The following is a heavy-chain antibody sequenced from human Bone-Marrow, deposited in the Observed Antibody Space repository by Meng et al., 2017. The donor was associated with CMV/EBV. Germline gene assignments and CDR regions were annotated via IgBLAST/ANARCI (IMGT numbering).Heavy chain of an antibody. J-gene: IGHJ6*02. CDR2: INQDGSRK. Sequence: GESLKISCAASGFTFSSHRMTWVRQAPGKGLEWVANINQDGSRKNYVDSVKGRFTISRDNAKKSLFLQVNSLRAEDTAGYYCARVAAAGRGMDVWGPGTTVTVSS. CDR3: ARVAAAGRGMDV. D-gene: IGHD6-13*01. V-gene: IGHV3-7*04. CDR1: GFTFSSHR.